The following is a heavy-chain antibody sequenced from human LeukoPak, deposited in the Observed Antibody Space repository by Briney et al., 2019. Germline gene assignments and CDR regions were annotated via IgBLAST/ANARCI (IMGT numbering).Heavy chain of an antibody. J-gene: IGHJ5*02. D-gene: IGHD3-22*01. CDR1: GGSISSYY. Sequence: PSETLSLTCTVSGGSISSYYWSWIRQPPGKGLEWIGYIYYSGSTNYNPSLKSRVTISVDTSKNQFSLKLSSVTAADTAVYYCARHKIDYDSSGCYPGWFDPWGQGTLVTVSS. CDR2: IYYSGST. V-gene: IGHV4-59*08. CDR3: ARHKIDYDSSGCYPGWFDP.